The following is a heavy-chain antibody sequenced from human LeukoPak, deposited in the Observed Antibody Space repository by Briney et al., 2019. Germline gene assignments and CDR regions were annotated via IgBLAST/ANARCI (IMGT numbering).Heavy chain of an antibody. J-gene: IGHJ6*02. CDR1: AYTFTSYD. CDR2: MNPNSGNT. V-gene: IGHV1-8*01. Sequence: ASVKVSCKASAYTFTSYDINWVRQATGQGLEWMGWMNPNSGNTGYAQKFQGRVTMTRNTSISTAYMELSSLRSEDTAVYYCARYSSGWYSGGMDVWGQGTTVTVSS. CDR3: ARYSSGWYSGGMDV. D-gene: IGHD6-19*01.